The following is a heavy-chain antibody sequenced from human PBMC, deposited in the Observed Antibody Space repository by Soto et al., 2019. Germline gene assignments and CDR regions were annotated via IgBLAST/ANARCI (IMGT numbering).Heavy chain of an antibody. V-gene: IGHV3-23*01. Sequence: EVQLLESGGGLVQPGGSLRLSCAASGFTLSSYAMSWVRQAPGKGLEWVSALSGRGGSTYYADSLKGRFTISRDGSKDTLYMQMNSLRAEDAAVYYCARELRYFYGTDVWGQGTTGTVSS. CDR1: GFTLSSYA. CDR2: LSGRGGST. D-gene: IGHD3-10*01. J-gene: IGHJ6*02. CDR3: ARELRYFYGTDV.